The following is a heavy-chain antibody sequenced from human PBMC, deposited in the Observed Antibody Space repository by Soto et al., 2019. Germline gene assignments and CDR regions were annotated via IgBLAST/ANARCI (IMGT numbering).Heavy chain of an antibody. J-gene: IGHJ4*02. CDR3: ARDAAVGLYDY. CDR1: GYTFTGYY. CDR2: INPNSGGT. Sequence: ASVKVSCKASGYTFTGYYMHWVRQAPGQGLEWMGWINPNSGGTNYAQKFQGRVTMTRDTSTSTAYMELRSLRSDDTAVYYCARDAAVGLYDYWGQGTLVTVSS. V-gene: IGHV1-2*02. D-gene: IGHD1-26*01.